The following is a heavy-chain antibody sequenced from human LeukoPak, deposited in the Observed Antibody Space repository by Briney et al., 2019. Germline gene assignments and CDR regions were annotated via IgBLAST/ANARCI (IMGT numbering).Heavy chain of an antibody. J-gene: IGHJ4*02. D-gene: IGHD2-15*01. V-gene: IGHV4-31*03. CDR2: IYYSGST. Sequence: SETLSLTCTVSGGSISSGGYYWSWIRQHPGKGLEWIGYIYYSGSTFYKPSLKSRVTISVDASKNQFSLKLSSVTAADTAVYYCARVCSGGSCLDWGQGTLVTVSS. CDR3: ARVCSGGSCLD. CDR1: GGSISSGGYY.